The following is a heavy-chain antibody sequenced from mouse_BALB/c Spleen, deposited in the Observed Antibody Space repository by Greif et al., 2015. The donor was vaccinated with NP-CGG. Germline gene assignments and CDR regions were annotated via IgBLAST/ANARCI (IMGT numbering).Heavy chain of an antibody. Sequence: VQLKESGPELVKPGASMKISCKASGYSFTGYTMNWVKQSHGKNLEWIGLINPYNGGTSYNQKFKGKATLTVDKSSSTAYMELLSLTSEDSAVYYCARWGYYDYGGFAYWGQGTLVTVSA. CDR1: GYSFTGYT. CDR2: INPYNGGT. D-gene: IGHD2-4*01. V-gene: IGHV1-18*01. J-gene: IGHJ3*01. CDR3: ARWGYYDYGGFAY.